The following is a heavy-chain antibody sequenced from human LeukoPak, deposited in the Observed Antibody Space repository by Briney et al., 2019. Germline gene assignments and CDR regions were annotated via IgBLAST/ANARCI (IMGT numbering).Heavy chain of an antibody. D-gene: IGHD6-6*01. CDR1: GFTISSNY. Sequence: GGSLRLSCAASGFTISSNYMSWVRQAPGKGLEWVSVIYSGGSTYYADSVKRRFTISRDNSKNTLYLQMNSLRAEDTAVYYCARDRIAARPGDYYYYGMDVWGQGTTVTVSS. CDR3: ARDRIAARPGDYYYYGMDV. CDR2: IYSGGST. V-gene: IGHV3-53*01. J-gene: IGHJ6*02.